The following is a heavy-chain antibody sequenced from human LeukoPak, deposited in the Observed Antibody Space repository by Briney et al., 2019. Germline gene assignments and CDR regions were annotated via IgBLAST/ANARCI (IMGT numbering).Heavy chain of an antibody. CDR2: IYSSGTT. J-gene: IGHJ4*02. CDR1: GGSISGYY. D-gene: IGHD3-22*01. Sequence: SETLSLTCTVSGGSISGYYWSWIRQPAGKGLELIGRIYSSGTTNYNPSLESRVTMSVDTSKNQFDLKLRSLSAADTAVYYCARDWSMITYEYWGRGTLVTVSS. CDR3: ARDWSMITYEY. V-gene: IGHV4-4*07.